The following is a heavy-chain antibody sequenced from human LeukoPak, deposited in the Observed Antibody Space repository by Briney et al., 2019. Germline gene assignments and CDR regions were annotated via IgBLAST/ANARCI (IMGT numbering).Heavy chain of an antibody. D-gene: IGHD5-24*01. Sequence: GGSLRLSCAASGFTFSSYSMNWVRQAPGKGLEWVSYISGSSSTIYYADSVKGRFTISRDNAKNSLYLQMNSLRAEDTAVYYCARDFETGWLQPYYFDYWGQGTLVTVSS. CDR3: ARDFETGWLQPYYFDY. V-gene: IGHV3-48*04. CDR1: GFTFSSYS. J-gene: IGHJ4*02. CDR2: ISGSSSTI.